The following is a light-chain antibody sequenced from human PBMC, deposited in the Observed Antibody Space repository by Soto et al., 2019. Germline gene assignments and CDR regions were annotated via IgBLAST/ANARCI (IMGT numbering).Light chain of an antibody. Sequence: EIVMPQSPATLSVSPGERATLSCRASQSIRSNLGWYQQKPGQAPRLLIYGASTRATGVPARFSGSGSGTEFTLTISSLQSEDSAVYYCQQYNNWPPFTFGQGTRLEIK. CDR1: QSIRSN. V-gene: IGKV3-15*01. J-gene: IGKJ5*01. CDR2: GAS. CDR3: QQYNNWPPFT.